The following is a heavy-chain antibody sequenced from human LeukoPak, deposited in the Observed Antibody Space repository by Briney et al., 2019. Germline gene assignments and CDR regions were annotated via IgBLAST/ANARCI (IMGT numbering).Heavy chain of an antibody. J-gene: IGHJ4*02. V-gene: IGHV1-24*01. CDR3: ATDNYYGSGSYYRFDY. Sequence: EAPVKVSCKVSGYTLTELSMHWVRQAPGKGLEWMGGFDPEDGETIYAQKFQSRVTMTEDTSTDTAYMELSSLRSEDTAVYYCATDNYYGSGSYYRFDYWGQGTLVTVSS. CDR2: FDPEDGET. D-gene: IGHD3-10*01. CDR1: GYTLTELS.